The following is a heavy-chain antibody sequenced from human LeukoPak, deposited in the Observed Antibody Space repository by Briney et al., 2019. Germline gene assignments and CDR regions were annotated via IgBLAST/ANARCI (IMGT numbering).Heavy chain of an antibody. CDR2: IYYSGST. D-gene: IGHD3-3*01. V-gene: IGHV4-59*08. Sequence: SETLSLTCTVSGGSISSYYWSWIRQPPGKGLEWIGYIYYSGSTNYNPSLKSRVTISVDTSKNQFSLKLSSVTAADTAVYYCARAPTNYDFWSGYRAGDASDIWGQGTMVTVSS. CDR1: GGSISSYY. CDR3: ARAPTNYDFWSGYRAGDASDI. J-gene: IGHJ3*02.